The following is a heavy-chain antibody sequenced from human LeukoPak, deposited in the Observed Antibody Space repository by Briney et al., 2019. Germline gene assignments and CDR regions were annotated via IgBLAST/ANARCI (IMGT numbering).Heavy chain of an antibody. Sequence: SETLSLTCTVSGGSISSYYWSWIRQPAGKGLEWIGRIYTSGSTNYNPSLKSRVTISVDTSKNQFSLKLSSVTAADTAVYYCARVYHLSTWFGEPVWGKGTTVTVSS. CDR3: ARVYHLSTWFGEPV. J-gene: IGHJ6*04. D-gene: IGHD3-10*01. CDR1: GGSISSYY. CDR2: IYTSGST. V-gene: IGHV4-4*07.